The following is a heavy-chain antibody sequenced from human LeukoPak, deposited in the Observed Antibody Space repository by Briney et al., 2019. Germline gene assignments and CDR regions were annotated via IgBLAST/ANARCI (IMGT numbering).Heavy chain of an antibody. J-gene: IGHJ6*03. Sequence: GASVKVSRKASGYTFTDYYIHWVRQAPGQGLEWMGWINPNSGGTTYAQKFQGRVTMTRDTSIVTAYMELSRLKSDDTAVYYCARVGELRYFDWLLYSSAYYYYMDVWGKGTTVTISS. CDR2: INPNSGGT. CDR1: GYTFTDYY. CDR3: ARVGELRYFDWLLYSSAYYYYMDV. V-gene: IGHV1-2*02. D-gene: IGHD3-9*01.